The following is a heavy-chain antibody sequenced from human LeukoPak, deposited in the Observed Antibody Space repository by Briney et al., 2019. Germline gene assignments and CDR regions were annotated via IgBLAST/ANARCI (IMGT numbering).Heavy chain of an antibody. CDR3: AKDTGTSYDAFDI. CDR1: GFTFDDYT. J-gene: IGHJ3*02. Sequence: SGGSLRLSCAASGFTFDDYTMHWVCQAPGKGLEWVSLISWDGGSTYYADSVKGRFTISRDNSKNSLYLQMNSLRTEDTALYYCAKDTGTSYDAFDIWGQGTMVTVSS. D-gene: IGHD1-7*01. V-gene: IGHV3-43*01. CDR2: ISWDGGST.